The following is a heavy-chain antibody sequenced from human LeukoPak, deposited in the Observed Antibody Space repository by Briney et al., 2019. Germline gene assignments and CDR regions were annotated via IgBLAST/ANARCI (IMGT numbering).Heavy chain of an antibody. CDR3: ANVLGYCSSTSCYAGYYYYYMDV. CDR1: AFTFSTYS. CDR2: IRYDGSNK. J-gene: IGHJ6*03. D-gene: IGHD2-2*01. Sequence: GGSLRLSCAASAFTFSTYSMHWVRQAPGKGLEWVAFIRYDGSNKYYADSVKGRFTISRDNSKNTLYLQMNSLRAEDTAVYYCANVLGYCSSTSCYAGYYYYYMDVWGKGTTVTISS. V-gene: IGHV3-30*02.